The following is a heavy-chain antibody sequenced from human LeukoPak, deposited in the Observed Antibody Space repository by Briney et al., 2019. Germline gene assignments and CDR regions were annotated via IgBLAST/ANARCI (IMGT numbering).Heavy chain of an antibody. CDR2: INYSGST. V-gene: IGHV4-34*01. J-gene: IGHJ4*02. D-gene: IGHD3-22*01. CDR1: GGSFRGYY. Sequence: SETLSLTCAVYGGSFRGYYWSWIRQPPGKGLEWIGEINYSGSTNYNPSLKSRVTISVDTSKNQFSLKLSSVTAAGTAVYYCARFLYDSSGYYWTYWGQGTLVTVSS. CDR3: ARFLYDSSGYYWTY.